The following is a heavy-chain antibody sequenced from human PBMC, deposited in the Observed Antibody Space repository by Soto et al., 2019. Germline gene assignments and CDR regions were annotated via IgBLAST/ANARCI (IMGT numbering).Heavy chain of an antibody. CDR1: GFTFSRYT. CDR2: ISYDERNE. Sequence: GGSLRLSCAASGFTFSRYTMHWVRQAPGKGLEWVAVISYDERNEHYAASVKGRFTISRDNSKDTLSLQMNNLATEDTAIYYCVQYCDGSTCNAAFWGQGTLVTVSS. V-gene: IGHV3-30*04. J-gene: IGHJ4*02. CDR3: VQYCDGSTCNAAF. D-gene: IGHD2-21*01.